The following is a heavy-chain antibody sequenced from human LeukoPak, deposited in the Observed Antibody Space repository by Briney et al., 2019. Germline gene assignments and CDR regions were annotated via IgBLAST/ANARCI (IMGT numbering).Heavy chain of an antibody. J-gene: IGHJ5*02. V-gene: IGHV3-21*01. CDR1: GFTFSSYS. CDR2: ISSSSSYI. CDR3: ARATYYYDSSGPLAGFDP. D-gene: IGHD3-22*01. Sequence: GGFLRLSCAASGFTFSSYSMNWVRQAPGKGLEWVSSISSSSSYIYYADSVKGRFTISRDNAKNSLYLQMNSLRAEDTAVYYCARATYYYDSSGPLAGFDPWGQGTLVTVSS.